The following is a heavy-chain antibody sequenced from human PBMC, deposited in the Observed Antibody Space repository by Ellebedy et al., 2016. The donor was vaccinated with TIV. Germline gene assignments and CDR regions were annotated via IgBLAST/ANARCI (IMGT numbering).Heavy chain of an antibody. V-gene: IGHV1-46*01. D-gene: IGHD6-19*01. CDR3: AREYKGGWWDY. CDR1: GYTFTTYY. Sequence: ASVTVSCKASGYTFTTYYMHWVRQAPGQGLEWMGIVIPSGGHTNYAQKFQGRVTMTRDTSTSTVYMELSSLTSEDTATYYCAREYKGGWWDYWGQGTLVTVSS. J-gene: IGHJ4*02. CDR2: VIPSGGHT.